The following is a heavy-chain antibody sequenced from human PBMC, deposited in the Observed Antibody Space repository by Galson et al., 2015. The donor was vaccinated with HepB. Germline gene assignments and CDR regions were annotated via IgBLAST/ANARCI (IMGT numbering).Heavy chain of an antibody. V-gene: IGHV4-30-4*01. J-gene: IGHJ4*02. CDR2: IYYSGST. Sequence: QVQLQESGPGLVKPSQTLSLTCTVSGGSISSGAYYWSWIRQPPGKGLVWIGYIYYSGSTYYNPSLKSRVTISVDTSKNQFSLKLSSVTAADTAVYYCASQTDSGSYYTGPVSVWGQGTLVTVSS. CDR3: ASQTDSGSYYTGPVSV. D-gene: IGHD3-10*01. CDR1: GGSISSGAYY.